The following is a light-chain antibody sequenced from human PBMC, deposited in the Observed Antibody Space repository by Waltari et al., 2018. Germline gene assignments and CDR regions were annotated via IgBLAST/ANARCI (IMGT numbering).Light chain of an antibody. V-gene: IGKV1-39*01. J-gene: IGKJ4*01. CDR1: QDIYNY. Sequence: DIQMTQSPSSLSASVGDRVSITCRASQDIYNYLNWYQHKPGYAPKDLVYAASTLQSGVPSRFSGSGSGTDYNLTISSLQVEDFATYYCQQHHDNPTFGGGTRLEIK. CDR2: AAS. CDR3: QQHHDNPT.